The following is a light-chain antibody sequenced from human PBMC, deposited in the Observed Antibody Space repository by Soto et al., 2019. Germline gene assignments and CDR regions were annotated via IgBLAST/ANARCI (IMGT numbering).Light chain of an antibody. J-gene: IGKJ1*01. CDR2: DAS. CDR3: QHYASSPRT. Sequence: EIVLTQSPGTLSLSPGERATLSCRASQSLSSSYLAWYQQKPGQAPRLLIYDASSRATGIPDRFSGSGSATDFTLTISRLEPEDFEVYYCQHYASSPRTFGQGTKVDIK. CDR1: QSLSSSY. V-gene: IGKV3-20*01.